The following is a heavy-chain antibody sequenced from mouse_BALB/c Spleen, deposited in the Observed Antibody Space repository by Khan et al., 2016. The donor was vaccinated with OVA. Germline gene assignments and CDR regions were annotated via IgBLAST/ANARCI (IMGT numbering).Heavy chain of an antibody. J-gene: IGHJ4*01. CDR3: ARQPYYHYYIMDY. V-gene: IGHV2-6-1*01. D-gene: IGHD2-10*01. CDR2: IWSDGST. CDR1: GFSLTDYG. Sequence: QVQLKELGPGLVAPSQSLSITCTISGFSLTDYGVHWLRQPPGKGLEWLVVIWSDGSTTYNSTLKSRLIISKDNSKSQVFLKMNSLQTDDTAMYYCARQPYYHYYIMDYWGQGTSVTVSS.